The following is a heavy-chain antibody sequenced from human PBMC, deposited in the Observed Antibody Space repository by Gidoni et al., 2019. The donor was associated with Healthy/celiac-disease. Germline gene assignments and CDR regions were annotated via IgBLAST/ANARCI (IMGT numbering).Heavy chain of an antibody. CDR2: INHSGSS. Sequence: QVQLQQWGAGLLKPSATLSLTCAVYGGSFSGYYWSWIRQPPGKGLEWIGEINHSGSSNYNPSLKSRVTISVDTSKNQFSLKLSSVTAADTAVYYCARVGSGSQHLDYWGQGTLVTVSS. CDR1: GGSFSGYY. J-gene: IGHJ4*02. V-gene: IGHV4-34*01. D-gene: IGHD1-26*01. CDR3: ARVGSGSQHLDY.